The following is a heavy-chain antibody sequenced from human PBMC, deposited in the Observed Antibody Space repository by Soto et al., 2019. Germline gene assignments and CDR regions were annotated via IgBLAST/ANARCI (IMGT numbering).Heavy chain of an antibody. V-gene: IGHV2-5*01. CDR2: IYWNDDK. Sequence: QITLKESGPPLVQPTQTLTLTCTFSGFSLSTSGVGVGWIRQPPGKALEWLALIYWNDDKRYSPSLKSRLTITKDTSKNQVVLTMTNMDPVDTATYYCAHRVVAADYFDYWGQGTLVTVSS. J-gene: IGHJ4*02. CDR1: GFSLSTSGVG. CDR3: AHRVVAADYFDY. D-gene: IGHD2-15*01.